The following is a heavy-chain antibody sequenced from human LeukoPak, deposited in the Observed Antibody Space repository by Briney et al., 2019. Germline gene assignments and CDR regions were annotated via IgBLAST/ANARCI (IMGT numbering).Heavy chain of an antibody. Sequence: PSETLSLTCTVSGGSISSYYWSWIRQPPGKGLEWIGYIYYSGSTNYNPSLKSRVTISVDTSKNQFSLKLSSVTAADTAVYYCARGRYYYYDSSGYYGFDYWGQGTLVTVSS. CDR3: ARGRYYYYDSSGYYGFDY. D-gene: IGHD3-22*01. J-gene: IGHJ4*02. V-gene: IGHV4-59*01. CDR1: GGSISSYY. CDR2: IYYSGST.